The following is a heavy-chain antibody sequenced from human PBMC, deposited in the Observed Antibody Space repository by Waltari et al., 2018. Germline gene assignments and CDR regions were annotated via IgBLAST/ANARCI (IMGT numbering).Heavy chain of an antibody. CDR3: AREGYYGSGSYYTSYFDY. CDR2: IIPIFGTA. V-gene: IGHV1-69*12. CDR1: GGTCSSYA. D-gene: IGHD3-10*01. J-gene: IGHJ4*02. Sequence: QVQLVPSGAEVKKPGSSVKVSCKSSGGTCSSYAISWVRLAPGPGLEWMGGIIPIFGTANYAQKFQGRVTITADESTSTAYMELSSLRSEDTAVYYCAREGYYGSGSYYTSYFDYWGQGTLVTVSS.